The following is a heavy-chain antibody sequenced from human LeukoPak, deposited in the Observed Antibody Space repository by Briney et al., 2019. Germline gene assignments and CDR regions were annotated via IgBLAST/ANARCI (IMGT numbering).Heavy chain of an antibody. D-gene: IGHD5-12*01. CDR3: KRGYSGLGY. Sequence: GGSLRLSCAASGFTFSTYAMHWVRQAPGKGLEGVAVIWYDGSNKNYVDSVKGRFTISRDNSKNTLYLQMNSLRAEDTAVYYCKRGYSGLGYWGQGTLVTVSS. CDR2: IWYDGSNK. CDR1: GFTFSTYA. V-gene: IGHV3-33*01. J-gene: IGHJ4*02.